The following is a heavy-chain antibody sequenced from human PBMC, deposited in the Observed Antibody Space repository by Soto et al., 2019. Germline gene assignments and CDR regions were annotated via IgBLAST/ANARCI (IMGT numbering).Heavy chain of an antibody. V-gene: IGHV3-64*01. D-gene: IGHD1-7*01. CDR3: VRRVSGNYDY. Sequence: EVQLAESGGGMVKPGGSLRLSCVAAGLTFSSYDIHWVRQAPGKGLEYVSSISSNGGTTYYGNSVKGRFTISRDNSKNTLYLQMGSLRAEDMAVYYCVRRVSGNYDYWGQGTLVTVSS. CDR2: ISSNGGTT. CDR1: GLTFSSYD. J-gene: IGHJ4*02.